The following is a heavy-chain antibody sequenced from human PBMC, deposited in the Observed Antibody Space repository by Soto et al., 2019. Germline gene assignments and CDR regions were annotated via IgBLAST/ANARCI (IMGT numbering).Heavy chain of an antibody. CDR1: GGSISSYD. D-gene: IGHD1-1*01. CDR2: IYYSGST. V-gene: IGHV4-59*08. CDR3: ARRYGYSFDY. J-gene: IGHJ4*02. Sequence: LETLCLTCTVSGGSISSYDWSWIRQPPGKGLEWIGYIYYSGSTNHNPSLKSRVTISVDTSKNQFSLKLSSVTAADTAVYYCARRYGYSFDYWGQGTLVTVSS.